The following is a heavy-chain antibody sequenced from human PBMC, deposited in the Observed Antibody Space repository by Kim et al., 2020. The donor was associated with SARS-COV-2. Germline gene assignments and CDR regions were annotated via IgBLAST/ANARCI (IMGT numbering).Heavy chain of an antibody. J-gene: IGHJ3*01. V-gene: IGHV3-7*01. CDR3: ASAYDSRGYYRDPG. CDR2: RKQDGGEK. CDR1: VFTFSSYW. D-gene: IGHD3-22*01. Sequence: GGSLRLSCAASVFTFSSYWMNWVRQVPGKGLERVATRKQDGGEKNYEDSVKGLFTISRDNAEKSVYLQMNSLRADDTAVYYCASAYDSRGYYRDPGWGLGTMDTVSS.